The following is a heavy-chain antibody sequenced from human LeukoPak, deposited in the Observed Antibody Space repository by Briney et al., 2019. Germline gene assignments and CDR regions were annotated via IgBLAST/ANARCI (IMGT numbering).Heavy chain of an antibody. V-gene: IGHV3-30-3*01. Sequence: GGSLRLSCAASGFTFSSYAMHWVRQAPGKGLEWVAVISYDGSNKYYADSVKGRFTISRDNSKNTLYLQMNSLRAEDTAVYYCARSTSPLAHFDYWGQGTLVTVSS. CDR2: ISYDGSNK. CDR3: ARSTSPLAHFDY. J-gene: IGHJ4*02. CDR1: GFTFSSYA.